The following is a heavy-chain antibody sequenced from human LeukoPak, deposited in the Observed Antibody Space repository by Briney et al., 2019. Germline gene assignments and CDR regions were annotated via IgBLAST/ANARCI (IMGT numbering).Heavy chain of an antibody. D-gene: IGHD2-21*02. CDR1: GDTFGSYG. J-gene: IGHJ3*02. Sequence: GASVKVSCKASGDTFGSYGITWVRQAPGQGLEWMGRIVPVIGITYYAQKSQGRVSITADKSTSTAYLELSGLSPDDTAIYYCARVGPNQARHYGDSTHAFDIWGHGTMVTVSS. CDR2: IVPVIGIT. V-gene: IGHV1-69*04. CDR3: ARVGPNQARHYGDSTHAFDI.